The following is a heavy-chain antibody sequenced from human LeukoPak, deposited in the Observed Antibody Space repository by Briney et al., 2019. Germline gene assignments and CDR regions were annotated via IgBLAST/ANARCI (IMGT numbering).Heavy chain of an antibody. CDR2: IIPIFGTA. V-gene: IGHV1-69*05. D-gene: IGHD6-6*01. CDR3: ARGSIAARYFDY. Sequence: SVKVSCKASGGTFSSYAISWVRQAPGQGLEWMGGIIPIFGTANYAQKFQGRVTITTGESTSTAYMELSSLRSEDTAVYYCARGSIAARYFDYWGQGTLVTVSS. J-gene: IGHJ4*02. CDR1: GGTFSSYA.